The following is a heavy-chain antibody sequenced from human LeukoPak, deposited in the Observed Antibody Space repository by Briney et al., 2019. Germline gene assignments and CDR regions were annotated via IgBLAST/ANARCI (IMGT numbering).Heavy chain of an antibody. D-gene: IGHD3-16*01. CDR2: IYHSGST. CDR1: GYSISSGYY. V-gene: IGHV4-38-2*02. Sequence: SETLSLTCTVSGYSISSGYYWGWIRQPPGKGLEWIGSIYHSGSTYYNPSLKSRVTISVDTSKNQFSLKLRSVTAADTAVYYCARVDYVGYYYYYMDVWGKGTTVTVSS. CDR3: ARVDYVGYYYYYMDV. J-gene: IGHJ6*03.